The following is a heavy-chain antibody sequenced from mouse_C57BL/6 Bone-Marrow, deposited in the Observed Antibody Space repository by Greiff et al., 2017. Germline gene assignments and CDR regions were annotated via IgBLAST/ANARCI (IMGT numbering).Heavy chain of an antibody. Sequence: VTLVESGPGLVAPSQSLSITCTVSGFSLTSYGVDWVRQSPGKGLEWLGVIWGVGSTNYNSALKSRLSISKDNSKSQVFLKMNSLQTDDTAMYYCASATDGYRFAYWGQGTLVTVSA. J-gene: IGHJ3*01. D-gene: IGHD2-3*01. V-gene: IGHV2-6*01. CDR1: GFSLTSYG. CDR2: IWGVGST. CDR3: ASATDGYRFAY.